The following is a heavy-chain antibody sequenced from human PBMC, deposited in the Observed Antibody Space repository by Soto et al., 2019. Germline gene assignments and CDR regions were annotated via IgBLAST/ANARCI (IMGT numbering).Heavy chain of an antibody. J-gene: IGHJ5*02. CDR2: ISYDGGNK. D-gene: IGHD6-6*01. Sequence: QVQLVESGGGVVQPGRSLRLSCAASGLTFGSYGLPWVGQAPAKGLEWVAVISYDGGNKYYADSVKGRFTISRDNSKNTLYLQMNSLRAEDTAVYYCAKDLIAARPHDWFDPWGQGTLVTVSS. CDR1: GLTFGSYG. CDR3: AKDLIAARPHDWFDP. V-gene: IGHV3-30*18.